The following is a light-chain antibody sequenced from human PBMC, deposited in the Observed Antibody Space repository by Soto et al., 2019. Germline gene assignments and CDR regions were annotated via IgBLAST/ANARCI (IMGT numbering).Light chain of an antibody. CDR3: QSYESSLSGSKV. V-gene: IGLV1-40*01. J-gene: IGLJ3*02. CDR1: SSNIGAGYD. Sequence: QSVLTQPPSVSGAPGQRVTISCTGSSSNIGAGYDVHWYQQLPGTAPKLLIYGNINRPSGVPDRFSGSKSGTSASLAITGLQAEDEADYHCQSYESSLSGSKVFGGGTKLTVL. CDR2: GNI.